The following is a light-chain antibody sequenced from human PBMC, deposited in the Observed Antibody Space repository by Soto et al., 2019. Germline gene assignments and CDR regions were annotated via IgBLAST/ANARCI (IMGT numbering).Light chain of an antibody. CDR3: SSYTSSSTLDF. V-gene: IGLV2-14*01. J-gene: IGLJ1*01. CDR2: DVS. CDR1: SSDVGGYNY. Sequence: QSALTQPASVSGSPGQSITISCTGTSSDVGGYNYVSWYQQHPGKAPKLMIYDVSNRPSGVSNRFSGSKSGNTASLTISELQAEDEADYYCSSYTSSSTLDFCGTGTKLTVL.